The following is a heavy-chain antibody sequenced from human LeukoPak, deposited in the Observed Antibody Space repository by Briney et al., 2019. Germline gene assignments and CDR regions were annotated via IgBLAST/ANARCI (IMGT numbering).Heavy chain of an antibody. CDR1: GYTFTCYY. CDR3: ARGRMVRGVTKGRYFDY. J-gene: IGHJ4*02. CDR2: INPNSGGT. V-gene: IGHV1-2*06. D-gene: IGHD3-10*01. Sequence: GASVKVSCKASGYTFTCYYMHWVRQAPGQGLEWMGRINPNSGGTNYAQKFQGRVTMTRDTSISTAYMELSRLRSDDTAVYYCARGRMVRGVTKGRYFDYWGQGTLVTVSS.